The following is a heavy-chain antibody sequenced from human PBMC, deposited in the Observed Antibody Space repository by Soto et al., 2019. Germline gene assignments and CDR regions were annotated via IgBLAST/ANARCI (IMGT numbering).Heavy chain of an antibody. CDR1: GFTFSTNW. CDR3: VCGGNFFVY. Sequence: EVQLVESGGGLVQPWGSLRLSFAASGFTFSTNWMTWVRRPPGKGLEWVANLDQDGSERYYVDSVRGRFTISRDNAKNSLYLQMNSLRAEDTAVYYCVCGGNFFVYWGQGTLVTVSP. V-gene: IGHV3-7*01. J-gene: IGHJ4*02. D-gene: IGHD3-16*01. CDR2: LDQDGSER.